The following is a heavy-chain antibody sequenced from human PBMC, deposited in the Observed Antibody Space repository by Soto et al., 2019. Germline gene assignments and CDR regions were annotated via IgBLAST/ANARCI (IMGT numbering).Heavy chain of an antibody. J-gene: IGHJ5*02. Sequence: SGPTLVNPTQTLTLTCTFSGFSLSTSEVGVGWIRQPPGKALEWLALIFWNDDERYNPSLKSRLTITKDISKNQVVLTMTNMDPVDTATYYCEHSRVFEWFDPWGQGTLVTVSS. V-gene: IGHV2-5*01. CDR1: GFSLSTSEVG. CDR3: EHSRVFEWFDP. D-gene: IGHD6-13*01. CDR2: IFWNDDE.